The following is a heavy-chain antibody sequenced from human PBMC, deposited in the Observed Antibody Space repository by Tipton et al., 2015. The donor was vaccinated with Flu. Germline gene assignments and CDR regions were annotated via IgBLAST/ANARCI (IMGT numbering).Heavy chain of an antibody. CDR1: GFTLISHS. Sequence: SLRLSCVASGFTLISHSMTWVRQAPGKGLEWVSSISSSSNYIYYADSVKGRFTVSRDNAKNTLYLQMNSLSADDTAVYYCARIPQDRGRYFEYWGQGTLVTVSS. J-gene: IGHJ4*02. V-gene: IGHV3-21*06. D-gene: IGHD3-10*01. CDR2: ISSSSNYI. CDR3: ARIPQDRGRYFEY.